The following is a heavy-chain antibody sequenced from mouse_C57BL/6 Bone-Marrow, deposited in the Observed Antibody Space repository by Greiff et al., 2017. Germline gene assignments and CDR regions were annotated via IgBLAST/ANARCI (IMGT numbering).Heavy chain of an antibody. CDR3: TTGGNRFAY. J-gene: IGHJ3*01. Sequence: EVKLQESGAELVRPGASVKLSCTASGFNIKDDYMHWVKQRPEQGLEWIGWIDPENGDTEYASKFQGKATITADTSSNTAYLQLSSLTSEDTAVYYCTTGGNRFAYWGQGTLVTVSA. V-gene: IGHV14-4*01. CDR1: GFNIKDDY. D-gene: IGHD2-1*01. CDR2: IDPENGDT.